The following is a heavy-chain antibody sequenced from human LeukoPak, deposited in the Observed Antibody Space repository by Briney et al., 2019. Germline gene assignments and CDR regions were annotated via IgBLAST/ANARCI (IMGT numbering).Heavy chain of an antibody. D-gene: IGHD3-22*01. CDR2: TYYRSKWYN. J-gene: IGHJ4*02. CDR1: GDSVSSNSAA. Sequence: SQTLSLTCAISGDSVSSNSAAWNWIRQSPSRGLEWLGRTYYRSKWYNDYAVSVKSRITINPDTSKNQFSLQLNSVTPEDTAVYYCARVSITDSSGYYSYYFDYWGQGTLVTVSS. V-gene: IGHV6-1*01. CDR3: ARVSITDSSGYYSYYFDY.